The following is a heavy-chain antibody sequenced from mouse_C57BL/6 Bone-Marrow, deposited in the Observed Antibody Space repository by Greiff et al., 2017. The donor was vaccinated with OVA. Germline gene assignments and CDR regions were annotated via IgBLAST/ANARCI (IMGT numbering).Heavy chain of an antibody. J-gene: IGHJ2*01. CDR2: INPNRGST. CDR1: GYTFPSYW. CDR3: AREGGFDY. Sequence: QLQQPGADLVKPGASVPFSCTASGYTFPSYWMHWVKQRPVPGLEWIGMINPNRGSTNYNEKFKSKATLTVDKSSSTAYMQLSSLTSEDSAVYCCAREGGFDYWGQGTTLTVSS. V-gene: IGHV1-64*01.